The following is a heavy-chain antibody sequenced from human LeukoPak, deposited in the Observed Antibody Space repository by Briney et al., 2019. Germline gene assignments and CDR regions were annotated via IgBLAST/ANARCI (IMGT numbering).Heavy chain of an antibody. V-gene: IGHV1-69*04. J-gene: IGHJ4*02. CDR3: ASTHYYDSSGYYVDY. Sequence: GASVKVSCKASGCTFSSYAISWVRQAPGQGLEWMGRIIPILGIANYAQKFQGRVTITADKSTSTAYMELSSLRSEDTAVYYCASTHYYDSSGYYVDYWGQGTLVTVSS. D-gene: IGHD3-22*01. CDR2: IIPILGIA. CDR1: GCTFSSYA.